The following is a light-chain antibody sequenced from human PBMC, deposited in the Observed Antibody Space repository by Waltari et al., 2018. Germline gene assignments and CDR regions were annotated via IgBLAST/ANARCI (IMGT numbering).Light chain of an antibody. V-gene: IGKV4-1*01. CDR3: QQYYTIAPWT. CDR1: QTVLSSSNNKNF. CDR2: WAS. Sequence: IVMTQSPDSLAVSLGERATINCKSSQTVLSSSNNKNFLAWYQQKPGQPPKLLIYWASTREAGVPDRFSGSGSGTEFTLTISSLQAEDVAVDYCQQYYTIAPWTFGQGTKVEIK. J-gene: IGKJ1*01.